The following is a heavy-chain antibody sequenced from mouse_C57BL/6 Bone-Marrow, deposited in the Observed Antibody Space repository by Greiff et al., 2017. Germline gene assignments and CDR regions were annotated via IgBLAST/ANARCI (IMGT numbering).Heavy chain of an antibody. J-gene: IGHJ2*01. Sequence: QVQLQQSGAELARPGASVKLSCKASGYTFTSYGISWVKQRTGQGLEWIGEIYPRSGNTYYNEKFKGKATLTADKSSSTAYMELRSLTSEDSAVYFCARERGWLLLRYFDYWGQGTTLTVSS. V-gene: IGHV1-81*01. D-gene: IGHD2-3*01. CDR1: GYTFTSYG. CDR2: IYPRSGNT. CDR3: ARERGWLLLRYFDY.